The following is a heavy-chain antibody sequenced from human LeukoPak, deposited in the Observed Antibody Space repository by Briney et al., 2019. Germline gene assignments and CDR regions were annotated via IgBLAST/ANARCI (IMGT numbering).Heavy chain of an antibody. J-gene: IGHJ4*02. Sequence: PGGSLRLSCSASGFTFSSYAMHWVRQAPGKGLEYVSVVSSNGDSTYYADSMKGRVTISRDNSKNTLYLQMSSLRAEDTAVYYCARDGRYCSGGSCPYYFDYWGQGTLVTVSS. CDR2: VSSNGDST. D-gene: IGHD2-15*01. CDR1: GFTFSSYA. CDR3: ARDGRYCSGGSCPYYFDY. V-gene: IGHV3-64D*09.